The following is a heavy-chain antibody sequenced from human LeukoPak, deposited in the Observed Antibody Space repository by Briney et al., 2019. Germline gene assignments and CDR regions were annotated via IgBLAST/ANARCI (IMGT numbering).Heavy chain of an antibody. D-gene: IGHD3-16*01. Sequence: ASVKVSYTASGYTFNTYGITWVRQAPGQGLEWMGWISGYNGKTKDAQKLQDRVTMTTDTSTTTAYTERRSVTSDDTAVYYGARAGGGVAIRFDPGAREPLVSVP. CDR1: GYTFNTYG. CDR3: ARAGGGVAIRFDP. J-gene: IGHJ5*02. CDR2: ISGYNGKT. V-gene: IGHV1-18*01.